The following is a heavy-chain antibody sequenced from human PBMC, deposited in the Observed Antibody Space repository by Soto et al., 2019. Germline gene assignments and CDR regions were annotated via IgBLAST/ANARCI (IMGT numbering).Heavy chain of an antibody. Sequence: EVQLVESGGGLVQPGGSLRLSCAASGFTFSTYWMHWVRQAPGKGLVWVSRINEDGSTINYADSVKGRFTISRDNAKNMFYVEVNRQSAEDTAVYSCKRDIGGRGGYWGQGTLVTVSS. D-gene: IGHD3-16*01. CDR3: KRDIGGRGGY. J-gene: IGHJ4*02. V-gene: IGHV3-74*01. CDR1: GFTFSTYW. CDR2: INEDGSTI.